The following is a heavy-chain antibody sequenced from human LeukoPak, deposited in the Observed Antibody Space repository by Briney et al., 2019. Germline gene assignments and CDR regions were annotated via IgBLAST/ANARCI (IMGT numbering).Heavy chain of an antibody. D-gene: IGHD3-22*01. Sequence: ASVKVSCKASGYTFTSYGISWVRQPPGQGLEWMGGISAYNGNTNYAQKLQGRVTMTTDTSTSTAYMELRSLRSDDTAVYYCARGLDYYDSSGIDAFDIWGQGTMVTVSS. V-gene: IGHV1-18*01. CDR3: ARGLDYYDSSGIDAFDI. CDR1: GYTFTSYG. J-gene: IGHJ3*02. CDR2: ISAYNGNT.